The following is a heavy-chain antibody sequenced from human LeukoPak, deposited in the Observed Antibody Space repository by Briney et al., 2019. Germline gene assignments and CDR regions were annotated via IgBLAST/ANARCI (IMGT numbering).Heavy chain of an antibody. J-gene: IGHJ6*02. CDR2: IYYSGST. Sequence: SETLSLTCTVFGGSVNGYYWSWIRQPPGKGLEWIGYIYYSGSTNYNPSLKSRVTISVDTSKNQFSLKLSSVTAADTAVYYCASGVVVVAGYYGMDVWGQGTTVTVSS. D-gene: IGHD2-15*01. V-gene: IGHV4-59*02. CDR1: GGSVNGYY. CDR3: ASGVVVVAGYYGMDV.